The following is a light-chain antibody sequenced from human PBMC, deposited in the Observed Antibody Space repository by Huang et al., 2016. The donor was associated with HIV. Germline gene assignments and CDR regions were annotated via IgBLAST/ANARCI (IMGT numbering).Light chain of an antibody. J-gene: IGKJ4*01. CDR2: DTS. CDR3: QQRSSGVT. Sequence: IVLTQSPATLSWYPGARVTLSCRASQSVGNYIAWYQQHPGQSPKLLIYDTSNRAPGTPVMFSGSGSWTDFTLTISSLESEDFAGYYCQQRSSGVTFGGGTKVQVK. V-gene: IGKV3-11*01. CDR1: QSVGNY.